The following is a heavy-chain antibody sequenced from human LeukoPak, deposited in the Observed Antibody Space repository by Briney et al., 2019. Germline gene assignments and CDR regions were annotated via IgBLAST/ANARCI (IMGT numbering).Heavy chain of an antibody. CDR1: GYSFTSYC. Sequence: GESLKISCEASGYSFTSYCIGWVRQMPGKGLEWMGIIFPGDSDTRYSPSFQGQVTISADKSISTAYLQWSSLKASDTAMYYCATYDYGSGRYMFDYWGQGTLVTVSS. CDR3: ATYDYGSGRYMFDY. D-gene: IGHD3-10*01. CDR2: IFPGDSDT. V-gene: IGHV5-51*01. J-gene: IGHJ4*02.